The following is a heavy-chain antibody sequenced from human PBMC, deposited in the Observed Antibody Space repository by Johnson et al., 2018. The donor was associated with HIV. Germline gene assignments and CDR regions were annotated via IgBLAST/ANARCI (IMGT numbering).Heavy chain of an antibody. Sequence: QVQLVESGGGVVQPGGSLRLSCAASGFTFSSYGMHWVRQAPGKGLEWVAIISYDGSNKYYADSVQGRFTISRDNSKNTLYLQMNSLRAEDTAVYYCANSYSSSSGNNDYAFDSWGQGTMVTVSS. D-gene: IGHD6-6*01. CDR3: ANSYSSSSGNNDYAFDS. CDR2: ISYDGSNK. CDR1: GFTFSSYG. V-gene: IGHV3-30*19. J-gene: IGHJ3*02.